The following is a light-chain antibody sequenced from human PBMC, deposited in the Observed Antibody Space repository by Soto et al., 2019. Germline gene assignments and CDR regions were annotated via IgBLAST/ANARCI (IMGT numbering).Light chain of an antibody. Sequence: AIQMTQTPSSLSASVGDRVTITCRASQGIRNDLGWYQQKPGKAPKLLIYAASSLQSGVPSRFGGSGSGTDFTLTISSLQPEDFATYYCLQDYNYPFTFGPGTKVDIK. J-gene: IGKJ3*01. CDR2: AAS. CDR1: QGIRND. CDR3: LQDYNYPFT. V-gene: IGKV1-6*01.